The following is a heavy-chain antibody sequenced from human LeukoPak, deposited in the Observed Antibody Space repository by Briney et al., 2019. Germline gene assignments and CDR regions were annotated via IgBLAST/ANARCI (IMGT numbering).Heavy chain of an antibody. CDR1: GGSINNYY. J-gene: IGHJ6*03. V-gene: IGHV4-59*01. Sequence: SETLSLTCTVSGGSINNYYWYWMRQPPGKGLELIAYSYYSGNANYNPSLESRVTISVDTSMNQFSLKVSSVTAADTAVYYCARLGYTYGYAGEKYYYYYMDVWGRGTTVTVSS. CDR2: SYYSGNA. CDR3: ARLGYTYGYAGEKYYYYYMDV. D-gene: IGHD5-18*01.